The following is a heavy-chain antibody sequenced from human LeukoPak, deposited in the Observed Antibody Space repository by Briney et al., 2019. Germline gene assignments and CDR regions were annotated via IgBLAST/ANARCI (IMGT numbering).Heavy chain of an antibody. J-gene: IGHJ4*02. D-gene: IGHD2-8*02. CDR1: GFPFSGYG. V-gene: IGHV3-30*03. CDR2: ISDDARNE. Sequence: GGSLRLSCAASGFPFSGYGMNWVRQAPGKGLEWVTVISDDARNEDYADSVKGRFTISRDNSKSTLSLQMNSLRAEDTAIYYCATYRQVLLPFESWGQGTLVTVSS. CDR3: ATYRQVLLPFES.